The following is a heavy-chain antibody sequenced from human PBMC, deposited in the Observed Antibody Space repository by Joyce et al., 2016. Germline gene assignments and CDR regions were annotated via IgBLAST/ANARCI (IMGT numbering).Heavy chain of an antibody. D-gene: IGHD2-21*01. CDR2: LHWDDDK. V-gene: IGHV2-5*02. CDR1: GFSLTTSGEG. Sequence: QITLKESGPTLVKPTETLTLTCAFSGFSLTTSGEGVGWIRQSPGKALEWLAVLHWDDDKRYNPSLKSSLTINKDAFDKHVVLTMTNLDPVDTATYYCVHNVNLWFDAFDIWGHGTRVTVSS. CDR3: VHNVNLWFDAFDI. J-gene: IGHJ3*02.